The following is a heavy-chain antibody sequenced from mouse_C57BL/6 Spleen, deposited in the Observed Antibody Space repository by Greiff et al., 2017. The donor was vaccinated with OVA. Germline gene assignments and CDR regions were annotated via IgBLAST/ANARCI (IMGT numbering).Heavy chain of an antibody. J-gene: IGHJ2*01. D-gene: IGHD1-1*01. Sequence: VQLQQSGAELARPGASVKLSCKASGYTFTSYGISWVKQRTGQGLEWIGEIYPRSGNTYYNEKFKGKATLTADKSSSTAYMELRSLTSEDSAVYFCARWNTTVVATDCWGQGTTLTVSS. V-gene: IGHV1-81*01. CDR1: GYTFTSYG. CDR2: IYPRSGNT. CDR3: ARWNTTVVATDC.